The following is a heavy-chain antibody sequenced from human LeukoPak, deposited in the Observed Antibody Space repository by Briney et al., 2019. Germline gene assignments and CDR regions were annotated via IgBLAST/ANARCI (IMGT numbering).Heavy chain of an antibody. CDR1: GGSISSSSYY. V-gene: IGHV4-39*01. J-gene: IGHJ5*02. CDR2: IYYSGST. D-gene: IGHD6-19*01. CDR3: ARHEYQWLVPPFTGQTNWFDP. Sequence: SETLSLTCTVSGGSISSSSYYWGWIRQPPGKGLEWIGSIYYSGSTYYNPSLKSRVTISVDTSKNQFSLKLSSVTAAATAVYYCARHEYQWLVPPFTGQTNWFDPWGQGTLVTVSS.